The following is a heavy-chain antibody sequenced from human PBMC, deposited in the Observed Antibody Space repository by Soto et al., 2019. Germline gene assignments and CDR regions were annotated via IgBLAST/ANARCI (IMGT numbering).Heavy chain of an antibody. CDR3: AREGSLFCSSTSCYDSGYYYNGMDV. J-gene: IGHJ6*02. CDR1: GGTFSSYT. V-gene: IGHV1-69*04. Sequence: SVKVSCKASGGTFSSYTISWVRQAPGQGLEWMGRIIPILGIANYAQKFQGRVTITADKYTSTAYMELSSLRSEDTAVYYCAREGSLFCSSTSCYDSGYYYNGMDVWGQGTTVTVSS. CDR2: IIPILGIA. D-gene: IGHD2-2*01.